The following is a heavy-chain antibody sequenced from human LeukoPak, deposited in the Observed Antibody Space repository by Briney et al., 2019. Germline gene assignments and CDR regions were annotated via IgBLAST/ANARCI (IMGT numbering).Heavy chain of an antibody. Sequence: SETLSLTCAVYGGSFSGYYWSWIRQPPGKGLEWIGEINHSGSTNYNPSLKSRVTISVDTSKNQFSLKLSSVTAADTAVYYCARFPSPGYYYDSSGLDYCGQGTLVTVSS. J-gene: IGHJ4*02. CDR2: INHSGST. CDR1: GGSFSGYY. V-gene: IGHV4-34*01. CDR3: ARFPSPGYYYDSSGLDY. D-gene: IGHD3-22*01.